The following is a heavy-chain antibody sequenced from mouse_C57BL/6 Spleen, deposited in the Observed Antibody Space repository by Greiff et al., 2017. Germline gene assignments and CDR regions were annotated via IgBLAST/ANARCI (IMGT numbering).Heavy chain of an antibody. D-gene: IGHD1-1*01. CDR2: IRNKANGDTT. CDR3: ARYYYGSSYLYYYAMDY. CDR1: GFTFTDYY. Sequence: EVKLVASGGGLVQPGGSLSLSCAASGFTFTDYYMSWVRPPPGQALEWLGFIRNKANGDTTEDSASVKGRFTISRDNSQSILYHQMNALRAEDSATYYCARYYYGSSYLYYYAMDYWGQGTSVTVSS. J-gene: IGHJ4*01. V-gene: IGHV7-3*01.